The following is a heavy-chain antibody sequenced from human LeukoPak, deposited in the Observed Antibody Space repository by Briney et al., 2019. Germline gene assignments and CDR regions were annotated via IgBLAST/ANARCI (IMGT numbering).Heavy chain of an antibody. CDR1: GGSISSYY. V-gene: IGHV4-59*01. Sequence: SETLSLTCTVSGGSISSYYWSWIRQPPGKGLEWIGYIYYSGSTNYNPSLKSRVTISVDTSKNQFSLKLSSVTAADTAVYYCARGQNWFDPCGQETLVTVSS. CDR2: IYYSGST. CDR3: ARGQNWFDP. J-gene: IGHJ5*02.